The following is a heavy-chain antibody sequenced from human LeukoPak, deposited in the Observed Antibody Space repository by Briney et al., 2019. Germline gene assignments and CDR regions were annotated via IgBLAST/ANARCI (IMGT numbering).Heavy chain of an antibody. J-gene: IGHJ4*02. CDR2: IDSSGSTI. CDR1: GFTLSSYE. CDR3: ARLGVTAMAIFDY. V-gene: IGHV3-48*03. Sequence: TGGALRVSCSGSGFTLSSYEMNWVRQAPGKELEWISFIDSSGSTIYYADSVKGRFTISRDNAKNSRYLQMNSLRAEDTAVYYCARLGVTAMAIFDYWGQGTLVTVSS. D-gene: IGHD5-18*01.